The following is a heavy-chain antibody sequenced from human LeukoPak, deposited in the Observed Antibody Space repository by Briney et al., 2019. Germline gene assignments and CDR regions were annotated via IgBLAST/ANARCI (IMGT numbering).Heavy chain of an antibody. D-gene: IGHD2-15*01. CDR2: ISSSRSYI. V-gene: IGHV3-21*01. CDR1: GFTFSRYS. Sequence: GGPLRLSCAASGFTFSRYSMNWVGQAPGKGVEGVSSISSSRSYINYADSVKGRFTIYRDKAKNSLYLQMNSLRAEDTAVYYCASFGYCSGGSCFDYWGQGTLVTVSS. J-gene: IGHJ4*02. CDR3: ASFGYCSGGSCFDY.